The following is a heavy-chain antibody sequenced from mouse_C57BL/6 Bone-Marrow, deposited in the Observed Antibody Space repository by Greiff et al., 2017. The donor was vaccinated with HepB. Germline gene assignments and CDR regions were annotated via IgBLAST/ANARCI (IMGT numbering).Heavy chain of an antibody. CDR2: ISNGGGST. CDR1: GFTFSDYY. D-gene: IGHD1-1*01. J-gene: IGHJ4*01. V-gene: IGHV5-12*01. Sequence: EVQRVESGGGLVQPGGSLKLSCAASGFTFSDYYMYWVRQTPEKRLEWVAYISNGGGSTYYPDTVKGRFTISRDNAKNTLYLQMSRLKSEDTAMYYCACITTVVATRAMVYWGQGTSVTVSS. CDR3: ACITTVVATRAMVY.